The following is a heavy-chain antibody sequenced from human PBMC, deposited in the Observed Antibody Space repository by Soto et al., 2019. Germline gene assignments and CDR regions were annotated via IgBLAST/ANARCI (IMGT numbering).Heavy chain of an antibody. V-gene: IGHV3-74*01. Sequence: EVQLVESGGDLVQPGGSLRLSCAASGFTFSRYWMHWGRQAPGKGLVWVSRINSDGSSTSYADSVKGRVTISRDNDKKTLYLQMNSLRAEDTAVYYCIKTSSNSGSYYFDYWGQGTLVNVSS. D-gene: IGHD6-19*01. CDR1: GFTFSRYW. CDR2: INSDGSST. J-gene: IGHJ4*02. CDR3: IKTSSNSGSYYFDY.